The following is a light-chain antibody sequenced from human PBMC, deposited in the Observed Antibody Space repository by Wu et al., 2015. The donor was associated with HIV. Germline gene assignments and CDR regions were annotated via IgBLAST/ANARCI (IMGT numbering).Light chain of an antibody. CDR3: QHYHNWPPWT. V-gene: IGKV3-15*01. J-gene: IGKJ1*01. CDR2: GSF. CDR1: QSVSNS. Sequence: EVVMTQSPATLSVSPGERATLSCRTSQSVSNSLAWYQHKPGQGPRLLTYGSFTRASGTPARFSGSGSGTEFTLTISDIQSEDFAVYYCQHYHNWPPWTFGQGTKVEMK.